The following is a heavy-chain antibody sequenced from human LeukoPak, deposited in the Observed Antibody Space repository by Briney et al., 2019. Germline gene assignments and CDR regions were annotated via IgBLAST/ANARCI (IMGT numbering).Heavy chain of an antibody. CDR1: VGSISSHY. D-gene: IGHD4-11*01. J-gene: IGHJ6*03. V-gene: IGHV4-59*11. CDR2: IYYSGSS. CDR3: ARGYSSYPNYYYYYYMDV. Sequence: SETLSLTCTVSVGSISSHYWSWIRQPPGKGLEWIGDIYYSGSSNYNPSLKSRVTISVDTSKNQFSLKLSSVTAADTAVYYCARGYSSYPNYYYYYYMDVWGKGTTVTVSS.